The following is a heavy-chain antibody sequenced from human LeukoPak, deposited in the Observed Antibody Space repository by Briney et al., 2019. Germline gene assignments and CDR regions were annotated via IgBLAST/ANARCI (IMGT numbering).Heavy chain of an antibody. Sequence: GGSQRLSCAASGFTFSTNYMSWVRQAPGKGLEWVSVIYSGGSPYYADSVKGRFTISRDNSKNTLYLQMNSLRAEDTAVYYCARDLNYYDSSGYGHWGQGTLVTVS. CDR3: ARDLNYYDSSGYGH. D-gene: IGHD3-22*01. J-gene: IGHJ4*02. V-gene: IGHV3-53*01. CDR1: GFTFSTNY. CDR2: IYSGGSP.